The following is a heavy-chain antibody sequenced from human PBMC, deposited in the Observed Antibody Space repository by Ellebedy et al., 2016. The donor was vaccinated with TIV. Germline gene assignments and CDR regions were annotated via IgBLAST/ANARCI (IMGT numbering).Heavy chain of an antibody. CDR3: AKGPGASVGD. D-gene: IGHD2-8*02. J-gene: IGHJ4*02. V-gene: IGHV3-9*01. Sequence: SLKISXAASGFTFYDYAMHWVRQAPGKGLEWVSGISWNSGSIGYADSVKGRFTISRDNAKNSLYLQMNSLRAEDTALYYCAKGPGASVGDWGQGTLVTVSS. CDR1: GFTFYDYA. CDR2: ISWNSGSI.